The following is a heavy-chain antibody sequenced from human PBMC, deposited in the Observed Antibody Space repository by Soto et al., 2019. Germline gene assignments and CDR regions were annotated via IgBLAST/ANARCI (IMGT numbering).Heavy chain of an antibody. J-gene: IGHJ4*02. CDR1: GGSISSGGYY. Sequence: SETVSLTCTVSGGSISSGGYYWSWIRQHPGKGLEWIGYIYYSGSTYYNPSLKSRVTISVDTSKNQFSLKLSSVTAADTAVYYCARGAPYYYDSSGYSPVFDYWGQGTLVTVSS. V-gene: IGHV4-31*03. CDR2: IYYSGST. D-gene: IGHD3-22*01. CDR3: ARGAPYYYDSSGYSPVFDY.